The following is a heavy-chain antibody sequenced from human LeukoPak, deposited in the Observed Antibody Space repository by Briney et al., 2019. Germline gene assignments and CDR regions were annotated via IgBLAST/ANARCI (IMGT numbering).Heavy chain of an antibody. D-gene: IGHD5-18*01. CDR2: ISYDGSNK. J-gene: IGHJ1*01. CDR1: GFTFSSYA. CDR3: ARAGYSYGPGYFQH. V-gene: IGHV3-30-3*01. Sequence: GGSLRLSCAASGFTFSSYAMHWVRQAPGKGLEWVAVISYDGSNKYYADSVKGRFTNSRDNSKNTLYLQMNSLRAEDTAVYYCARAGYSYGPGYFQHWGQGTLVTVSS.